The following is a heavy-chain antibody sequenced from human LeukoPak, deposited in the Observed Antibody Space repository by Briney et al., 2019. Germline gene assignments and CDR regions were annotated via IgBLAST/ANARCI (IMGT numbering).Heavy chain of an antibody. D-gene: IGHD1-1*01. Sequence: ASVKVSCKASGGTFSRYAISWVRQAAGHERECMGRIIPNRGIANYAQKFQGRVTITADKSTSTAYIEQSSLRSEDTAVYYCARDGTGTTRYYGMDVWVQGTTVTVSS. CDR3: ARDGTGTTRYYGMDV. V-gene: IGHV1-69*04. J-gene: IGHJ6*02. CDR1: GGTFSRYA. CDR2: IIPNRGIA.